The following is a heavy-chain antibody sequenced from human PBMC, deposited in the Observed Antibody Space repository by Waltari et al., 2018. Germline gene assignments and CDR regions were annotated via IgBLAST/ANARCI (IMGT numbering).Heavy chain of an antibody. J-gene: IGHJ4*02. CDR1: GGSISSGGYY. V-gene: IGHV4-31*03. Sequence: QVQLQESGPGLVKPSQTLSLTCTVSGGSISSGGYYWSWIRQHPGKGLEWIGYSYYSGSTYYNPSRKSRVTISVDTSKNQFSLKLSSVTAADTAVYYCARTWDTVTSVLDYWGQGTLVTVSS. CDR3: ARTWDTVTSVLDY. D-gene: IGHD4-17*01. CDR2: SYYSGST.